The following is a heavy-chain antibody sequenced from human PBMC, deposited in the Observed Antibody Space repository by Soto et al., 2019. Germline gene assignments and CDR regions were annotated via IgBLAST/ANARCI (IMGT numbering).Heavy chain of an antibody. V-gene: IGHV3-48*02. CDR2: ISSSSSTI. J-gene: IGHJ6*02. CDR3: ARDADFWSGYYTGIGADYYGMDV. CDR1: GFTFSSYS. Sequence: GGSLRLSCAASGFTFSSYSMNWVRQAPGKGLEWVSYISSSSSTIYYAASVKGRFTISRDNAKNSLYLQMNSLRDEDTAVYYCARDADFWSGYYTGIGADYYGMDVWGQGTTVTVSS. D-gene: IGHD3-3*01.